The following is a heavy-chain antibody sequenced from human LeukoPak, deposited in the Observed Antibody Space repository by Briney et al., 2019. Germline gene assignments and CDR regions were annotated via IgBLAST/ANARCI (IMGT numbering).Heavy chain of an antibody. J-gene: IGHJ4*02. Sequence: GGSLRLSCAASGFTFSSYGMHWVRQAPGKGLEGVAIIWHDGNNKYYADSVKGRFTTSRDNSKNTLYLEMNSLRGEDAAVYYCARDRGGDDPIDYWGQGTLVTVSS. D-gene: IGHD3-16*01. CDR1: GFTFSSYG. V-gene: IGHV3-33*01. CDR2: IWHDGNNK. CDR3: ARDRGGDDPIDY.